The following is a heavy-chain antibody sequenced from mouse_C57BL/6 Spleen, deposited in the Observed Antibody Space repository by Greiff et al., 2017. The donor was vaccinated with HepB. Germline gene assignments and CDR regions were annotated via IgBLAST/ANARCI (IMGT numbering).Heavy chain of an antibody. CDR2: IYPGDGDT. CDR3: ARSAITTVVFDY. Sequence: QVQLKQSGAELVKPGASVKISCKASGYAFSSYWMNWVKQRPGKGLEWIGQIYPGDGDTNYNGKFKGKATLTADKSSSTAYMQLSSLTSEDSAVYFCARSAITTVVFDYWGQGTTLTVSS. D-gene: IGHD1-1*01. V-gene: IGHV1-80*01. J-gene: IGHJ2*01. CDR1: GYAFSSYW.